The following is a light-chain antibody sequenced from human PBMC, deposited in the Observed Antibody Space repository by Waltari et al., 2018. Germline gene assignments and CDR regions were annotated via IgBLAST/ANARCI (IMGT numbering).Light chain of an antibody. V-gene: IGKV1-9*01. CDR2: AAS. CDR1: QDIGYS. CDR3: QQLNNYPLS. J-gene: IGKJ4*01. Sequence: IQLTQSPSSLSASFVDRVTITCRARQDIGYSLALYQQKPGKAPKVLINAASTLQNGVPSRFSGSGSGTDFTLTISSLQPEDFATYYCQQLNNYPLSFGGGTKVEIK.